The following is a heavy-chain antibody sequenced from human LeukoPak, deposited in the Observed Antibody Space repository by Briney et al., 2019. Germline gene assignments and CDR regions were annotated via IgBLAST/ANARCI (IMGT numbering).Heavy chain of an antibody. CDR3: ARINYSNYYYYYYMDV. CDR1: GGSISSYY. Sequence: PSETLSLTCTVSGGSISSYYWSWVRQPPGKGLGWIGYIYTSRSTNYNPSLKSRITISVDTSKNQFSLMLSSVTAADTAVYYCARINYSNYYYYYYMDVWGKGTTVTVSS. D-gene: IGHD4-11*01. V-gene: IGHV4-4*09. CDR2: IYTSRST. J-gene: IGHJ6*03.